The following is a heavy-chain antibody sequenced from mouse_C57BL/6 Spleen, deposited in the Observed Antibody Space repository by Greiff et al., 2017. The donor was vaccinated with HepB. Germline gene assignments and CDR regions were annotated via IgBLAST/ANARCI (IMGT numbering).Heavy chain of an antibody. CDR3: ARGRDGAMDY. Sequence: QVQLQQPGAELVRPGSSVKLSCKASGYTFTSSWLDWVKQRPGQGLEWIGNLYPSDSETHYNQKFQDKATLTVDKPGSTAYMQLRSLTSEDSAVYNCARGRDGAMDYGGQGTSVTVAS. CDR1: GYTFTSSW. J-gene: IGHJ4*01. D-gene: IGHD2-3*01. CDR2: LYPSDSET. V-gene: IGHV1-61*01.